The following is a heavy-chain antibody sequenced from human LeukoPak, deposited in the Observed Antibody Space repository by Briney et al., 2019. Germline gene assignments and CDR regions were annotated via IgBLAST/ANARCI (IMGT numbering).Heavy chain of an antibody. CDR3: VKVAEVATVTGGSQIYLYHVDV. CDR1: GFYFSTFW. D-gene: IGHD4-23*01. CDR2: IYPGDSDA. Sequence: GESLKISCKGSGFYFSTFWIGWVRQMPGKGLEWMGFIYPGDSDARYSPSFQGQVTFSADTSTSSVSLQWSSLKASDSAIYYCVKVAEVATVTGGSQIYLYHVDVWGKGTAVTVSS. V-gene: IGHV5-51*01. J-gene: IGHJ6*03.